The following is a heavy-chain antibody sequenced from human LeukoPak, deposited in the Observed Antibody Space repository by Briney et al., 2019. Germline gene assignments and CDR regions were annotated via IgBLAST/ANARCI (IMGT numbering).Heavy chain of an antibody. D-gene: IGHD2-21*02. CDR3: TTNIVVVTATHYYYMDV. V-gene: IGHV3-53*01. CDR2: IYSGGST. CDR1: GLTVSSNY. Sequence: GGSLRLSCAASGLTVSSNYMSWVRQAPGKGLQWVSIIYSGGSTYYADSVKGRFTISRDNSKNTLYLQMNSLRAEDTAVYYCTTNIVVVTATHYYYMDVWGKGTTVTISS. J-gene: IGHJ6*03.